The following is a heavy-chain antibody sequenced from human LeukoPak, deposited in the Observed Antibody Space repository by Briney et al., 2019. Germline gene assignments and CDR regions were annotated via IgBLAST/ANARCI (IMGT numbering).Heavy chain of an antibody. V-gene: IGHV3-48*03. CDR3: ARFFPGSYSYAFDY. CDR1: GFTFSSYE. CDR2: ISSSGSTI. Sequence: GGSLRLSCAASGFTFSSYEMNWVRQGPGKGLEWVSYISSSGSTIYYADSVNGRFTISRDNAKNSLYLQMNSLRAEDTAVYYCARFFPGSYSYAFDYWGQGTLVTVSS. D-gene: IGHD1-26*01. J-gene: IGHJ4*02.